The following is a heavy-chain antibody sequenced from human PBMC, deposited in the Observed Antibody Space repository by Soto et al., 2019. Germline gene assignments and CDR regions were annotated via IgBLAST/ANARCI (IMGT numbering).Heavy chain of an antibody. CDR2: INAGNGNT. CDR1: GYTFTSYA. CDR3: ASHFTGVLVLGASPPGGDNYGWDV. J-gene: IGHJ6*02. D-gene: IGHD2-15*01. V-gene: IGHV1-3*01. Sequence: ASVKVSCKASGYTFTSYAMHWVRQAPGQRLEWMGWINAGNGNTKYSQKFQGRVTITRDTSTSTAYMELSSLRSDDTAVYYCASHFTGVLVLGASPPGGDNYGWDVWGQGTTVTVS.